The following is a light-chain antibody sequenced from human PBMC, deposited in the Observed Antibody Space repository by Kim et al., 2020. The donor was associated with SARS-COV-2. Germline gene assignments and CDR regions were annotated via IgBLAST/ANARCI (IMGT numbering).Light chain of an antibody. CDR2: GAS. J-gene: IGKJ1*01. Sequence: SVSPGERATLSCRASQSIGSRIAWYQHKPGQAPRLLIYGASTRATDIPVRFSGSGSGTEFTLTISSLQSEDFAVYYCQYYASWRAFGQGTKVDIK. V-gene: IGKV3D-15*01. CDR1: QSIGSR. CDR3: QYYASWRA.